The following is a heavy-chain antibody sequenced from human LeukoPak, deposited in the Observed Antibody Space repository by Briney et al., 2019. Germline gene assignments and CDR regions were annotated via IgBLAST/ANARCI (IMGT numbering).Heavy chain of an antibody. V-gene: IGHV1-8*01. CDR1: GYTFTSYD. CDR3: ARDRIAVAVYGMDV. J-gene: IGHJ6*02. CDR2: MNPNSGNT. D-gene: IGHD6-19*01. Sequence: ASVKVSCKASGYTFTSYDINWVRQATGQGLEWMGWMNPNSGNTGYAQKFQGRVTMTRNTSIITAYMELSSLRSEDTAVYYCARDRIAVAVYGMDVWGQGTTVTVSS.